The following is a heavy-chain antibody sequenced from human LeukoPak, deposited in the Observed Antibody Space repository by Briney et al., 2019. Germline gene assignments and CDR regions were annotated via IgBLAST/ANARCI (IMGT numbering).Heavy chain of an antibody. CDR2: INPNSGGT. J-gene: IGHJ3*02. D-gene: IGHD1-1*01. V-gene: IGHV1-2*02. CDR3: ARRYGFDAFDI. Sequence: ASVKVSCKASGYIFTGYYMHWVRQAPGQGPEWMGWINPNSGGTNYAQKFQGRVTVTRDTSISTAYMELSRLRYDDTAVYYCARRYGFDAFDIWGQGTMVTVSS. CDR1: GYIFTGYY.